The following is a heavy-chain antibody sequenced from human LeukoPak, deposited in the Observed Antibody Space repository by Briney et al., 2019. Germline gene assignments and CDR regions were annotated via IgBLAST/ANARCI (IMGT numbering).Heavy chain of an antibody. CDR2: IYHSGST. CDR1: GGSISSSNW. V-gene: IGHV4-4*02. D-gene: IGHD6-19*01. J-gene: IGHJ5*02. CDR3: ARGPNSSGWYRWFDP. Sequence: SGTLSLTCAVSGGSISSSNWWSWVRQPPGKGLEWIGEIYHSGSTNYNPSLKSRVTISVDKSKNQFSLKLSSVTAADTAVYYCARGPNSSGWYRWFDPWGQGTLVTVSS.